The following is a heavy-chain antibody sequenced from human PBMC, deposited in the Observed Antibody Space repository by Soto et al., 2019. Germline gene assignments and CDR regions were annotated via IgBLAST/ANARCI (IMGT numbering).Heavy chain of an antibody. CDR2: INSDGSST. V-gene: IGHV3-74*01. CDR3: ARPNYDSSGYYYGPPYYFDY. CDR1: GFTFSSYW. Sequence: GGFLRLSCXASGFTFSSYWMHWVRQAPGKGLVWVSRINSDGSSTSYADSVKGRFTISRDNAKNTLYLQMNSLRAEDTAVYYCARPNYDSSGYYYGPPYYFDYWGQGTLVTVSS. D-gene: IGHD3-22*01. J-gene: IGHJ4*02.